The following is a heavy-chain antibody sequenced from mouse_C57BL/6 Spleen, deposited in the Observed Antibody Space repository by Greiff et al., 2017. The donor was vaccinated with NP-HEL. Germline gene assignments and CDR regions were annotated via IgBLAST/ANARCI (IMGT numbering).Heavy chain of an antibody. CDR1: GYTFTSYW. CDR3: ARSDGEYGARDN. J-gene: IGHJ4*01. CDR2: IDPSDSYT. V-gene: IGHV1-59*01. Sequence: QVQLQQPGAELVRPGTSVKLSCKASGYTFTSYWMHWVKQRPGQGLEWIGVIDPSDSYTNYNQKFKGKATLTVDPYSSTAYMQLSSLTSEDSAVYYCARSDGEYGARDNGGKGTSVTVSS. D-gene: IGHD2-13*01.